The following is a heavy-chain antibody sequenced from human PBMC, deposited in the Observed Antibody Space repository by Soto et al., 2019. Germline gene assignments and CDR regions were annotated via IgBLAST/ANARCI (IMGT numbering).Heavy chain of an antibody. CDR2: ILKDGKSK. CDR1: GFTFSSYS. Sequence: PVGSLRLSCAASGFTFSSYSMNWVRQAPGKGLEWVAVILKDGKSKYYADSVRGRFTISSDTSKDTIFLQLTSLRLDDSAVYYCAKTGCNGGSCFSWFDPWGQGTPVTVSS. CDR3: AKTGCNGGSCFSWFDP. J-gene: IGHJ5*02. V-gene: IGHV3-30*18. D-gene: IGHD2-15*01.